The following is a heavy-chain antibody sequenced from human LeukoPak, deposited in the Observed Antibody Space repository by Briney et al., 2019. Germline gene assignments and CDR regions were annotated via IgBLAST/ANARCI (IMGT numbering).Heavy chain of an antibody. J-gene: IGHJ4*02. Sequence: PGGSLRLSCAASGFTFSSYWMSWVRQAPGKGLERVANIKQDGSEKYYVDSVKGRFTISRDNAKNSLYLQMNSLRAEDTAVYYCARGDTLGYSSSWYNYWGQGTLVTVSS. CDR1: GFTFSSYW. CDR2: IKQDGSEK. D-gene: IGHD6-13*01. CDR3: ARGDTLGYSSSWYNY. V-gene: IGHV3-7*01.